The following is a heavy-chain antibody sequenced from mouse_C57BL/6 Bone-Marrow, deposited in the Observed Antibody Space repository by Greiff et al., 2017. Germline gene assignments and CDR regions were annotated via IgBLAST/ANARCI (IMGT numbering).Heavy chain of an antibody. V-gene: IGHV1-69*01. Sequence: QVQLQQPGAELVMPGASVKLSCKASGYTFTSYWMHWVKKRPGQGLEWIGEIDPSDSYTNYNQKFKGKSTLTVDKSSSTAYMQLSSLTSEDSAVYYCARSGGTSSGYDYAMDYWGQGTSVTVSS. CDR3: ARSGGTSSGYDYAMDY. D-gene: IGHD3-2*02. J-gene: IGHJ4*01. CDR2: IDPSDSYT. CDR1: GYTFTSYW.